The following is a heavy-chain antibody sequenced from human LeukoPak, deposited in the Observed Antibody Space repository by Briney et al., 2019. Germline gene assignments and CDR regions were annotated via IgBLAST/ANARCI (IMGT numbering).Heavy chain of an antibody. D-gene: IGHD4-23*01. J-gene: IGHJ5*02. V-gene: IGHV1-46*01. Sequence: WASVKVSCKASGYTFTSYGISWVRQAPGQGLEWMGIINPSGGSTSYAQKFQGRVTMTRDTSTSTVYMELSSLRSEDTAVYYCARAPTTVVRNNWFDPWGQGTLVTVSS. CDR1: GYTFTSYG. CDR3: ARAPTTVVRNNWFDP. CDR2: INPSGGST.